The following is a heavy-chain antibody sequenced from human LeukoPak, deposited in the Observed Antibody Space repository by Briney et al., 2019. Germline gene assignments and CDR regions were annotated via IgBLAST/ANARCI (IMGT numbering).Heavy chain of an antibody. CDR2: IYYSGST. D-gene: IGHD6-13*01. J-gene: IGHJ4*02. CDR3: ARDEPGMPADFLHAR. Sequence: PSQTLSLTCTVSGGSISSGGYYWSWIRQHPGKGLEWIGYIYYSGSTYYNPSLKSRVTMSVDTSKKQLSLKLSSVTAADTAVYYCARDEPGMPADFLHARWGQGTLVTVSS. V-gene: IGHV4-31*03. CDR1: GGSISSGGYY.